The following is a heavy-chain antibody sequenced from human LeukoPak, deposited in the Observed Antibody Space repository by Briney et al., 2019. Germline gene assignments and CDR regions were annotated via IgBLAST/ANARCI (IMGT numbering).Heavy chain of an antibody. J-gene: IGHJ4*02. D-gene: IGHD6-13*01. Sequence: SVKVSCKASGGTFSSYTISWVRQAPGQGLEWMGRIIPILGIANYAQKFQGRVTITADKSTSTAYMELSSLRSEDRAVYYCARGIAAAGPPEYWGQGTLVTVSS. CDR2: IIPILGIA. CDR3: ARGIAAAGPPEY. V-gene: IGHV1-69*02. CDR1: GGTFSSYT.